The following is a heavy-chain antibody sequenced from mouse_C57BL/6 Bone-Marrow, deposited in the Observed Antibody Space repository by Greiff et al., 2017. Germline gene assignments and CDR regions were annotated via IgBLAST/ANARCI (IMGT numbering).Heavy chain of an antibody. V-gene: IGHV1-69*01. CDR2: IDPSDSYT. Sequence: QVQLQQPGAELVMPGASVKLSCKASGYTFTSYWMHWVKQRPGQGLEWIGEIDPSDSYTNYNQKFKGKSTLTVDKSSSTAYMQLSSLTSEDAAVYYCAREGSVPWFAYWGQGTLVTVSA. J-gene: IGHJ3*01. CDR1: GYTFTSYW. CDR3: AREGSVPWFAY.